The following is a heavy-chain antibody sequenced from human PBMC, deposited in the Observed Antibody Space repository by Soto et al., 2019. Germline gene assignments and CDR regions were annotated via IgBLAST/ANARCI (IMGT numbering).Heavy chain of an antibody. V-gene: IGHV1-18*01. J-gene: IGHJ4*02. D-gene: IGHD1-7*01. CDR3: ARSITGTVPTDY. CDR2: ISAYNGNT. CDR1: GCTFTSYG. Sequence: AAVKVSCKACGCTFTSYGISWVRQAPGQGLEWMGWISAYNGNTNYAQKLQGRVTMTTDTSTSTAYMELRSLRSDDTAVYYCARSITGTVPTDYWGQGTLVTVSS.